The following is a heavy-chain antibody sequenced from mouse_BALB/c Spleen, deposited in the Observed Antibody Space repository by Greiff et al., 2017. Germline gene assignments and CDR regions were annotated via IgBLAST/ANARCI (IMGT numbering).Heavy chain of an antibody. CDR1: GFTFSDYG. D-gene: IGHD4-1*01. V-gene: IGHV5-15*02. CDR2: ISNLAYSI. CDR3: ARKTGSHFDY. J-gene: IGHJ2*01. Sequence: VMLVESGGGLVQPGGSRKLSCAASGFTFSDYGMAWVRQAPGKGPEWVAFISNLAYSIYYADTVTGRFTISRENAKNTLYLEMSSLRSEDTAMYYCARKTGSHFDYWGQGTTLTVSS.